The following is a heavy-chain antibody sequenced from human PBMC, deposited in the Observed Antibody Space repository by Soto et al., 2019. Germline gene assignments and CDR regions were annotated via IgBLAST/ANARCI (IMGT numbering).Heavy chain of an antibody. CDR2: INPSGGST. J-gene: IGHJ6*02. CDR3: ARLEGGYSGYDSILPNYYYYYGMDV. Sequence: ASVKGSCKASGYTFTSYYMHWVRQAPGQGLEWMGIINPSGGSTSYAQKFQGRVTMTTDTSTSTAYMELRSLRSDDTAVYYCARLEGGYSGYDSILPNYYYYYGMDVWGQGTTVTVSS. D-gene: IGHD5-12*01. V-gene: IGHV1-46*01. CDR1: GYTFTSYY.